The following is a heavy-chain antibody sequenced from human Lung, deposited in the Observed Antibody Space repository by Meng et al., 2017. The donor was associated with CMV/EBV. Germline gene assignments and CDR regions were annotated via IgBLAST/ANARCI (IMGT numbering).Heavy chain of an antibody. V-gene: IGHV3-23*01. CDR1: GFTFSDFV. J-gene: IGHJ4*02. Sequence: LRRAWAASGFTFSDFVMTWVRQAPGKGLEWVSSITGSGGTTYYAASVRGRFTVSRDNSHNMVYLQINSLQADDTAVYYCARKVSSDYWGQGTLVTVSS. CDR3: ARKVSSDY. CDR2: ITGSGGTT.